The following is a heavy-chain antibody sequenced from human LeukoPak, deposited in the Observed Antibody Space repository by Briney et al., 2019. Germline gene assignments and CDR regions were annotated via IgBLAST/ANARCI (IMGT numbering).Heavy chain of an antibody. Sequence: PGGSLRLSCAASGFTFSNYNMNWVRQAPGKGLEWISYIGIRSSTIYYADSVKGRFTISRDNSKNTLYLQMNSLRAEDTAVYYCARDYGGNFGYWGQGTLVTVSS. J-gene: IGHJ4*02. D-gene: IGHD4-23*01. CDR1: GFTFSNYN. CDR2: IGIRSSTI. CDR3: ARDYGGNFGY. V-gene: IGHV3-48*01.